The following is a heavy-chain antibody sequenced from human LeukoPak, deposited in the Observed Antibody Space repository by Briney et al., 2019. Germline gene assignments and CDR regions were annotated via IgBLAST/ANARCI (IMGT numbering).Heavy chain of an antibody. CDR3: ARRRHCTSGACEDFDF. Sequence: GESLKISCKGSGYNFANYWIGWVRQMHGKGLEWMGTIYPGDSDTRYRPSFQGQVTISADKSISIAYLQWSSLKASDTAMYYCARRRHCTSGACEDFDFWGQGTLVTVSS. CDR2: IYPGDSDT. CDR1: GYNFANYW. J-gene: IGHJ4*02. D-gene: IGHD2-8*01. V-gene: IGHV5-51*01.